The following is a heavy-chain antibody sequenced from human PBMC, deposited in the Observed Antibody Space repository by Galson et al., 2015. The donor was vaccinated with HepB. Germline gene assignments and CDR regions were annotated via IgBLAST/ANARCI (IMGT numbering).Heavy chain of an antibody. CDR1: GFSLNSREPR. V-gene: IGHV2-70*04. J-gene: IGHJ5*02. Sequence: PALVKPTQTLTLTCTFSGFSLNSREPRVSWIRQPPGKALEWLAPIEWDNKKFYSASLKTRLTLSKDTSKNQVVLTLTNVDPVDTATYYCVRIGPAAVDSWGLGTLVTVSS. CDR2: IEWDNKK. D-gene: IGHD6-13*01. CDR3: VRIGPAAVDS.